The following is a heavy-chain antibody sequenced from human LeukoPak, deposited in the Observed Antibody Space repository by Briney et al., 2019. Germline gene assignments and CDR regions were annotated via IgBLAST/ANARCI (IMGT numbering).Heavy chain of an antibody. CDR1: GGSISSTTHY. Sequence: SETLSLTCTVSGGSISSTTHYWSWIRQPPGKGLEWIGSIHYSGSTYYNPSLKSRVTISVDTSKNQFSLKLSSVTAADTAVYYCARVAAGIGFFQHWGQGTLVTVSS. D-gene: IGHD6-13*01. V-gene: IGHV4-39*07. CDR3: ARVAAGIGFFQH. J-gene: IGHJ1*01. CDR2: IHYSGST.